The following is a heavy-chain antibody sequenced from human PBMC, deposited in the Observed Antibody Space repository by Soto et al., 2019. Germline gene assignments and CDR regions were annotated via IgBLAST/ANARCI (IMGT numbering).Heavy chain of an antibody. V-gene: IGHV1-69*10. D-gene: IGHD3-10*01. Sequence: SVKVSCKTSGDNFKKNVFTCVRQAPGQGLVWMGGTIPALGKTHYIEKFQGRVTITVDDATRTVYMEVRDLTSEDTAIYYCARGPFRPSAMDVWGQGTTVTVSS. CDR2: TIPALGKT. CDR1: GDNFKKNV. J-gene: IGHJ6*02. CDR3: ARGPFRPSAMDV.